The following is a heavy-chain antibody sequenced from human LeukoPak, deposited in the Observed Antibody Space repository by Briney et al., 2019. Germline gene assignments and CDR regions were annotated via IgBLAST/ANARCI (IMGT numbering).Heavy chain of an antibody. Sequence: VASVKVSCKASGGTFSSYAISWVRQAPGQGLEWMGRIIPILGIANYAQKFQGRVTITADKSTSTAYMELSSLRSEDTAVYYCARRGYSGSYLHYYYYMDVWGKGTTVTVSS. CDR2: IIPILGIA. J-gene: IGHJ6*03. CDR3: ARRGYSGSYLHYYYYMDV. CDR1: GGTFSSYA. V-gene: IGHV1-69*04. D-gene: IGHD1-26*01.